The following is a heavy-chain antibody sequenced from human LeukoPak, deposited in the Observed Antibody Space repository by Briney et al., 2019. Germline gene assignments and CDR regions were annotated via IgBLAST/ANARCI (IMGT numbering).Heavy chain of an antibody. J-gene: IGHJ6*02. CDR2: IYYSGST. V-gene: IGHV4-31*03. CDR3: ARAAPNYYYGMDV. CDR1: XGSISSGGYY. Sequence: TLSLTCXXXXGSISSGGYYWSWIRQHPGTGLEWIGYIYYSGSTYYNPSPKSRVTISVDTSKNQFSLKLSSVTAADTAVYYCARAAPNYYYGMDVWGQGTTVTVSS.